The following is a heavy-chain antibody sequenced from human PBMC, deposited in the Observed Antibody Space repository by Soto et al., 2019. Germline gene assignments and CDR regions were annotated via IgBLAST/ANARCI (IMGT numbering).Heavy chain of an antibody. D-gene: IGHD3-10*01. V-gene: IGHV3-23*01. J-gene: IGHJ4*02. Sequence: GGSLRLSCTASGFTFSSSAISWVRQAPGKGLEWVSAVSANGQGIYYADSVRGRFTISRDNSKNTVFLHMDSLSAEDTAVYYCAKDRHYPRDDFHYWGQGTLVTVSS. CDR3: AKDRHYPRDDFHY. CDR2: VSANGQGI. CDR1: GFTFSSSA.